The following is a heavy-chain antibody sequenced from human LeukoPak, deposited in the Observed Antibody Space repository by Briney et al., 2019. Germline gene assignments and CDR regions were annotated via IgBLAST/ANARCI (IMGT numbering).Heavy chain of an antibody. CDR3: ARVKMGATVSDYYYYMDV. D-gene: IGHD1-26*01. CDR2: ITSNGAYT. Sequence: PGGSLRLSCAASGFTFSDYTIHWVRQAPGKRLQSVSAITSNGAYTHYADSVKGRFTISRDNSRNAVFLQMGGLRIKDMAVYYCARVKMGATVSDYYYYMDVWGTGTTVTVSS. V-gene: IGHV3-64*02. CDR1: GFTFSDYT. J-gene: IGHJ6*03.